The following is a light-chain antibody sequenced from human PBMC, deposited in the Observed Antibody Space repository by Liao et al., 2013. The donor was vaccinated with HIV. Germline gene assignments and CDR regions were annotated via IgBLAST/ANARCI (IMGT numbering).Light chain of an antibody. Sequence: SYELTQPPSVSVSPGQTARITCSGDKLGSKYVCWYQQRPGQSPLLVIYQDDKRPSGIPDRFSGSNSGNTATLTISGTQAMDEADYYCQAWDSSTPVVFGGGTKLTVL. J-gene: IGLJ2*01. CDR3: QAWDSSTPVV. CDR1: KLGSKY. CDR2: QDD. V-gene: IGLV3-1*01.